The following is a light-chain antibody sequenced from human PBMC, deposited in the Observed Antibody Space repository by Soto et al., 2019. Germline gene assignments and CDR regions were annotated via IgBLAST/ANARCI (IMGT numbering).Light chain of an antibody. CDR3: QQRSNWPPS. CDR1: QIVSSY. Sequence: EIVLTQSPATLSLSPGERATLSCRAIQIVSSYLAWYQQKPGQVPRLLIYDASNRATGIPARFSGSGSGADFTLTISSLEPEDFAVYYCQQRSNWPPSFGPGTKVDIK. J-gene: IGKJ3*01. V-gene: IGKV3-11*01. CDR2: DAS.